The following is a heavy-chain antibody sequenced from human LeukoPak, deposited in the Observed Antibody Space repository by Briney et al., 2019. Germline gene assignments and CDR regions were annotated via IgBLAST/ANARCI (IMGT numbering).Heavy chain of an antibody. V-gene: IGHV3-30*02. Sequence: GGSLRLSCAASGFTFNNYGIHWVRQAPGKGLEWVTFIQYDGYNKYYADSVKGRFTISRDNSKNTLYLQMNSLRAGDTAVYYCARGEYNWNDLHLWGQGTLVTVSS. CDR3: ARGEYNWNDLHL. J-gene: IGHJ5*02. CDR1: GFTFNNYG. D-gene: IGHD1-20*01. CDR2: IQYDGYNK.